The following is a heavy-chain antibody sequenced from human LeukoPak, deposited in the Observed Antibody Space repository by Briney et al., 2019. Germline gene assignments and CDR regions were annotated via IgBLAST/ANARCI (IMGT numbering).Heavy chain of an antibody. J-gene: IGHJ4*02. D-gene: IGHD6-25*01. Sequence: GRSLRLSCAASGFTFSSYGMHWVRQAPDKGLEWVAVISYDGSNEYYADSVKGRFTISRDNSKNTLYLQMNSLRAEDTAVYYCAKLHLDSPAAFDYWGQGTLVTVSS. V-gene: IGHV3-30*18. CDR3: AKLHLDSPAAFDY. CDR2: ISYDGSNE. CDR1: GFTFSSYG.